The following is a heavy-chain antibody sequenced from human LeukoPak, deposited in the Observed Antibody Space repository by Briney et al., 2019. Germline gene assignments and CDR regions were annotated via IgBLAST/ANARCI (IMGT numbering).Heavy chain of an antibody. CDR3: ANEKTLMFDY. CDR2: ITRDGLTT. J-gene: IGHJ4*02. V-gene: IGHV3-43*01. Sequence: GGSLRLSCAASGFTFDDYTMHWVRLAPGKGLEWLSLITRDGLTTYYADSVKGRFTISRDTSKNSLYLQMDNLRTEDTALYYCANEKTLMFDYWGRGTQVTVSS. CDR1: GFTFDDYT.